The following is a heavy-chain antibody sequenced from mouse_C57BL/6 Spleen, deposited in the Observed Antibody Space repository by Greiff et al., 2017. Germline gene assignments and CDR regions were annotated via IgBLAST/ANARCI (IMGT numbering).Heavy chain of an antibody. D-gene: IGHD1-1*01. J-gene: IGHJ2*01. CDR2: INPGSGGT. Sequence: QVQLKQSGAELVRPGTSVKVSCKASGYAFTNYLIEWVKQRPGQGLEWIGVINPGSGGTNYNEKFKGKATLTADKSSSTAYMQLSSLTSEDSAVYFCARWGYYDGYFDYWGQGTTLTVAS. CDR3: ARWGYYDGYFDY. V-gene: IGHV1-54*01. CDR1: GYAFTNYL.